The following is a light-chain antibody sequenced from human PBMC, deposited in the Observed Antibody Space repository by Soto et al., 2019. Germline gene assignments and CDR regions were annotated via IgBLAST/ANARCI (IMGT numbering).Light chain of an antibody. CDR2: SDN. CDR1: SSNIGSNY. V-gene: IGLV1-47*02. Sequence: QSVLTQPPSASGTPGQRVTISCYGSSSNIGSNYANWYQQLPGTAPKLLVHSDNQRPSGVPDRFSGSKSDTSASLAISGLRSEDEADYYCASWDDSLSGWVFGGGTKVTVL. CDR3: ASWDDSLSGWV. J-gene: IGLJ3*02.